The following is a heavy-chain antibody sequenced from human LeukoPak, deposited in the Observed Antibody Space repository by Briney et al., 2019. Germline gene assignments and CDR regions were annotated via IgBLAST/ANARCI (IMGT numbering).Heavy chain of an antibody. J-gene: IGHJ4*02. V-gene: IGHV3-23*01. D-gene: IGHD3-9*01. CDR1: GFTFSSYA. Sequence: SGGSLRLSCAASGFTFSSYAMSWVRQAPGKGLEWVSAISGSGGSTYCADSVKGRFTISRDNSKNTLYLQMNSLRAEDTAVYYCAKEAGITIFRGGYYFDYWGQGTLVTVSS. CDR2: ISGSGGST. CDR3: AKEAGITIFRGGYYFDY.